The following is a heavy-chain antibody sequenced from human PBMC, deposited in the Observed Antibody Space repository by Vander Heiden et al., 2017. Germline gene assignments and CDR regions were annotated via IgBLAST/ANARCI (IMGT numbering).Heavy chain of an antibody. V-gene: IGHV3-23*01. CDR1: GFTFTTYA. CDR3: ARYCSGGRCYSGMDV. CDR2: MFPGGDNI. J-gene: IGHJ6*02. D-gene: IGHD2-15*01. Sequence: EVQLLESGGGLVPPEGSLRLSCAASGFTFTTYAMRGVRQAPRKGLEWVSTMFPGGDNIYYGDSVKGRFIISRDNSKNTLYLQMNSLRAEDTAVYYCARYCSGGRCYSGMDVWGQGTTVTVSS.